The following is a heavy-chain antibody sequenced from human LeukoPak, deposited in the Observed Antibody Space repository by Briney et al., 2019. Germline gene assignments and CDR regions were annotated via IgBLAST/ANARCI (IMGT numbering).Heavy chain of an antibody. J-gene: IGHJ4*02. D-gene: IGHD3-22*01. CDR1: GFTFSSYA. Sequence: QPGGSLRLSCAASGFTFSSYAMSWVRQAPGKGLEWVSAISGSGGSTYYADSVKGRFTISRDNSKNTLYLQMNSLRAEDTAVYYCARESYYYDSSGYPRGAGGFDYWGQGTLVTVSS. CDR3: ARESYYYDSSGYPRGAGGFDY. CDR2: ISGSGGST. V-gene: IGHV3-23*01.